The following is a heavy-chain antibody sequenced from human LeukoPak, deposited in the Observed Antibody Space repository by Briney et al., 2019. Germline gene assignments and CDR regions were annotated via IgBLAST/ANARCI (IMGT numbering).Heavy chain of an antibody. J-gene: IGHJ4*02. CDR3: AWEGLYGSGKIDY. D-gene: IGHD3-10*01. V-gene: IGHV4-30-4*01. CDR2: IYYSGST. CDR1: GGSISSGDYY. Sequence: SETLSLTCTVSGGSISSGDYYWSWIRQPPGKGLEWIGYIYYSGSTYYNPSLKSRVTISVDTSKNQFSLKLSSVTAADTAVYYCAWEGLYGSGKIDYWGQGTLVTVSS.